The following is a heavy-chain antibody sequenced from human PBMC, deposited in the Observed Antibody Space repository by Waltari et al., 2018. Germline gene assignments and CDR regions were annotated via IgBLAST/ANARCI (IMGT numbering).Heavy chain of an antibody. CDR1: GGSISSDS. Sequence: QVQLRESGPGLVRPAETLSLTCSISGGSISSDSWSWIRQAPGKGLEWLGNVHYRGTTNYSPSVGSRVTMSLGSSQTQFFLRLRSLTAADTGVYYCVRSLYINYGSPGFEEWGPGTMVTVS. D-gene: IGHD3-16*01. J-gene: IGHJ3*01. CDR3: VRSLYINYGSPGFEE. CDR2: VHYRGTT. V-gene: IGHV4-59*01.